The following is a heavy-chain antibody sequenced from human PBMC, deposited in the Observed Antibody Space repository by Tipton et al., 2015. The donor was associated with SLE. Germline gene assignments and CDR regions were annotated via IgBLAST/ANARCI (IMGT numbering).Heavy chain of an antibody. CDR3: ARHVSIKKKDPLTGYSTDLYYFGY. CDR1: GASISRSTYY. Sequence: GLVKPSETLSLTCTISGASISRSTYYWGWIRQSPGKGLEWIASVYYSGTTYNNPSLQSRVTMSVDTSKNQFSLRLNSVTAADTAVYFCARHVSIKKKDPLTGYSTDLYYFGYWGQGMRVTVSS. CDR2: VYYSGTT. V-gene: IGHV4-39*07. J-gene: IGHJ4*02. D-gene: IGHD3-9*01.